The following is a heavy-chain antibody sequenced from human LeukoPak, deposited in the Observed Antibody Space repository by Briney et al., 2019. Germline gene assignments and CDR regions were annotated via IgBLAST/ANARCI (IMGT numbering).Heavy chain of an antibody. V-gene: IGHV3-74*01. Sequence: PGGSVSLSCAASGFTFSDYWMLWVRQAPGKGLVSVSRTNSDGSTTIYADSVKGRFTNSRDNAKNTLYLQMNSLTAEDTAGYYCARDSMLHSSWYYYYYMDVWGKGTTVTVSS. CDR1: GFTFSDYW. CDR3: ARDSMLHSSWYYYYYMDV. J-gene: IGHJ6*03. D-gene: IGHD6-13*01. CDR2: TNSDGSTT.